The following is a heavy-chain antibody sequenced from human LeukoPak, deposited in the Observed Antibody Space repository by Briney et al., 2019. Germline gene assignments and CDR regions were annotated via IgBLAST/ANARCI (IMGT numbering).Heavy chain of an antibody. CDR1: GFIFRVYR. Sequence: GVSLTLSCAGCGFIFRVYRMMCLRHARGGGGEWVDNMKQEGNEKSYLDYVKGRFTISRDNDRNSLYLQMNRLRADDTAVYYCARDGGGPLDWGEGTLVTVSS. D-gene: IGHD3-10*01. CDR3: ARDGGGPLD. CDR2: MKQEGNEK. J-gene: IGHJ4*02. V-gene: IGHV3-7*01.